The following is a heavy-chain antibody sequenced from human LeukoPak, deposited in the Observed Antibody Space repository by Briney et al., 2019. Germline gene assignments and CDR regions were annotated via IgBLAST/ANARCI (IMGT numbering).Heavy chain of an antibody. Sequence: PGGSLRLSCAASGFTFSSHAIYWVRQSPGKGLEWVSAISGSGESTYYADSVKGRFTISRDISKNTLYLQMNSLRADDTAVYYCAKGRSGSYYGAFDIWGQGTMVAVSS. CDR2: ISGSGEST. CDR1: GFTFSSHA. J-gene: IGHJ3*02. CDR3: AKGRSGSYYGAFDI. V-gene: IGHV3-23*01. D-gene: IGHD1-26*01.